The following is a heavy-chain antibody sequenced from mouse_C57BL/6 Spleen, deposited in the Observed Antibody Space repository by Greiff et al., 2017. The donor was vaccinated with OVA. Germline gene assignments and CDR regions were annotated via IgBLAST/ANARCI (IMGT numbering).Heavy chain of an antibody. D-gene: IGHD1-1*01. CDR1: GYTFTSYW. V-gene: IGHV1-69*01. J-gene: IGHJ4*01. Sequence: VQLQQPGAELVMPGASVKLSCTASGYTFTSYWMHWVKQRPGQGLEWIGEIDPSDSYTNYNQKFKGKSTLTVDKSSSTAYMQRSSLTAEDSAVYYCARRSNSRGAMDYWGQGTSVTVSS. CDR2: IDPSDSYT. CDR3: ARRSNSRGAMDY.